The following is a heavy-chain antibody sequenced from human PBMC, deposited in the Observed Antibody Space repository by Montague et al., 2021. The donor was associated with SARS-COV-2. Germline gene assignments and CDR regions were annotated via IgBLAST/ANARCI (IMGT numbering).Heavy chain of an antibody. CDR1: GFSLSTSGVG. Sequence: PALVKPTQTLTLTCTFSGFSLSTSGVGVGWIRQPPGKALEWLALIYWDDDKRYSPSLKSSLTITKDASKNQVVLTMTNMDPVDTATHYCAHSPYDILTGYSTGFDYWGQGTLVTVSS. J-gene: IGHJ4*02. D-gene: IGHD3-9*01. CDR3: AHSPYDILTGYSTGFDY. CDR2: IYWDDDK. V-gene: IGHV2-5*02.